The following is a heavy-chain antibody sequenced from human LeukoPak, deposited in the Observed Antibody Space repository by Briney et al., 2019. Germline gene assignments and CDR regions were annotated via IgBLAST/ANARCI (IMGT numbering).Heavy chain of an antibody. Sequence: SETLSLTCAVSGGSITSINWWNWVRQPPGKGLEWIGETHHGGSTKYNPSLKSRVTISVDTSKHQFSLKLSSVTAADTAVYYCARNPYDFFEDAYYMDVWGKGTTVTVSS. J-gene: IGHJ6*03. V-gene: IGHV4-4*02. CDR3: ARNPYDFFEDAYYMDV. D-gene: IGHD3-3*01. CDR1: GGSITSINW. CDR2: THHGGST.